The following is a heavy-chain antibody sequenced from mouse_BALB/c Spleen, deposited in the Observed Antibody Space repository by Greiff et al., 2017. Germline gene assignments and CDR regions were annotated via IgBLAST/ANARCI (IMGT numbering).Heavy chain of an antibody. CDR1: GYSITSDYA. V-gene: IGHV3-2*02. CDR2: ISYSGST. J-gene: IGHJ3*01. Sequence: EVKLVESGPGLVKPSQSLSLTCTVTGYSITSDYAWNWIRQFPGNKLEWMGYISYSGSTSYNPSLKSRISITRDTSKNQFFLQLNSVTTEDTATYCCARSLLRPAWFAYWGQGTLVTVSA. D-gene: IGHD1-2*01. CDR3: ARSLLRPAWFAY.